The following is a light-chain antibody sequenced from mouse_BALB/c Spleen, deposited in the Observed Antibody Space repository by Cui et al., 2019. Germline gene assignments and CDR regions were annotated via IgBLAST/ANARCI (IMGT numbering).Light chain of an antibody. V-gene: IGKV4-68*01. CDR2: LTS. J-gene: IGKJ4*01. Sequence: IVLTQSPAPMSASPGEKVTMTCSASSSVSYMYWYQQKPRAAPKPWIYLTSNLASGVPARFSGSGSGTSYSLTISSMEAEDAATYYCQQWSSNPFTFGSGTKLEIK. CDR1: SSVSY. CDR3: QQWSSNPFT.